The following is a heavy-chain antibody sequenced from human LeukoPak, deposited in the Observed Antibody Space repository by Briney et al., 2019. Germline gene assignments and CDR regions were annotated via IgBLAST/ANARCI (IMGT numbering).Heavy chain of an antibody. D-gene: IGHD3-22*01. V-gene: IGHV4-59*08. Sequence: ASETLSFTCTVSSGSISSYYWSWIRQPPGKGLEWVGHISYSGGTNYNPSLKSRVTMSLDTSKNQFSLKLNSVTAADTAVYYCARHPDTSGYYFHCDSWGQGALVTVSS. CDR1: SGSISSYY. CDR2: ISYSGGT. CDR3: ARHPDTSGYYFHCDS. J-gene: IGHJ4*02.